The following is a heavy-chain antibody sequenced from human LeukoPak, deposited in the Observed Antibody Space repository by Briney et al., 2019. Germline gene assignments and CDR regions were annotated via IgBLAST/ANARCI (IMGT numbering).Heavy chain of an antibody. D-gene: IGHD3-10*01. CDR2: IYYSGST. V-gene: IGHV4-59*08. Sequence: SETLSLTCTISGDSFTSYYWSWIRQFPGKGLEWIAYIYYSGSTDYNPSLKSRVTISVDTSLNQFSLKMTSVTAADTAVYYCARTRIYGSRRYYFDSWGQGTLVTVSS. J-gene: IGHJ4*02. CDR3: ARTRIYGSRRYYFDS. CDR1: GDSFTSYY.